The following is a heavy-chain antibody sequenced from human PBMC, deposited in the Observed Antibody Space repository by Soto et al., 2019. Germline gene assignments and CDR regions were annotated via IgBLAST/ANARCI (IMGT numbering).Heavy chain of an antibody. V-gene: IGHV4-4*07. Sequence: QVQLQESGPGLVRPSETLYLIRNVSGGPISNYYWSWVRQPAGKGLEWVGRIYSDGATNYSPSLKSRVFMSLDMSGNQFSLQLNSVTAADTAVYYCSRVGCSNSNCQTRGMDVWGQGTTVTVSS. CDR2: IYSDGAT. J-gene: IGHJ6*02. CDR3: SRVGCSNSNCQTRGMDV. D-gene: IGHD2-2*01. CDR1: GGPISNYY.